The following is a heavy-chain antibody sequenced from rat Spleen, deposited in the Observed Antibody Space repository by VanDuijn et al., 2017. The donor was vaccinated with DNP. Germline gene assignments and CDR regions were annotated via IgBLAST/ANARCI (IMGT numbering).Heavy chain of an antibody. V-gene: IGHV2-41*01. CDR2: IWNTGGT. CDR1: GFSLTSYN. Sequence: QVHLKESGPGLVQPSQTLSLTCTVAGFSLTSYNIHWVRQPPGKGLEWMGIIWNTGGTRYNSALKSRLSISKDTSKSQVFLQMNSLQTEDTATYYCARDPNWGDYWGQGVMVTVSS. D-gene: IGHD5-1*01. J-gene: IGHJ2*01. CDR3: ARDPNWGDY.